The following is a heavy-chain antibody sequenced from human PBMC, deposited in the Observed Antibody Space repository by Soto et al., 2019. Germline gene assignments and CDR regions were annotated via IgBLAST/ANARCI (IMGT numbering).Heavy chain of an antibody. CDR2: ISSSGSII. D-gene: IGHD6-19*01. V-gene: IGHV3-11*01. CDR1: GFTFSDYY. CDR3: ARADFSGWSPYAFDI. Sequence: GGSLRLSCAASGFTFSDYYMSWIRQAPGKGLEWVSYISSSGSIIYYADSVKGRFTISRDNAKNSLYLQMNSLRAEDTAVYYCARADFSGWSPYAFDIWGQGTIVTVSS. J-gene: IGHJ3*02.